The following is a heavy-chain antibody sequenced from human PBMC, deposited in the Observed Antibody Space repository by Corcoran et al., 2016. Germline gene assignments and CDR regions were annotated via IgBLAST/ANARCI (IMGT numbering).Heavy chain of an antibody. CDR3: ATLNMTVGAFDI. CDR2: TYYRSKWYN. CDR1: VDSVSSNSAA. D-gene: IGHD2-15*01. Sequence: QVQLQQSGPGLVKPSQTLSLTCAISVDSVSSNSAAWNWISQSPSRDLEWLGRTYYRSKWYNDYAVSVKSRITINPDTSKNQFSLQLNSVTPEDTGVYYCATLNMTVGAFDIWGQGTMVTVSS. V-gene: IGHV6-1*01. J-gene: IGHJ3*02.